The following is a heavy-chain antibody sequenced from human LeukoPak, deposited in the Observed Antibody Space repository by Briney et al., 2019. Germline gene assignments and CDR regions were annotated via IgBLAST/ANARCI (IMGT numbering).Heavy chain of an antibody. CDR1: GGSITNYY. V-gene: IGHV4-4*07. D-gene: IGHD2-15*01. CDR3: ARGRYCSAEICSGGDAFDI. CDR2: IYTRGST. Sequence: SETLSLTCTVSGGSITNYYWSWIRQPAGKGLEWIGRIYTRGSTNYNPSLKSRVTMSVDTSKNQFSLKLSSVTAADTAVYYCARGRYCSAEICSGGDAFDIWGQGTMVSVSS. J-gene: IGHJ3*02.